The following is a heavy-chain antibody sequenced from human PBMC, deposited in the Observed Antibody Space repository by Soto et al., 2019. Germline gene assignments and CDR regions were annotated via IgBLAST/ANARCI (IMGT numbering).Heavy chain of an antibody. J-gene: IGHJ6*02. CDR1: GFSFSTYN. CDR3: ARGGAARTGV. V-gene: IGHV3-21*01. Sequence: GGSLRLSCAASGFSFSTYNMMWVRQAPGKGLEWVSCISGSGAYIYYADSVKGRFTMSRDNAKNSLYLQMNSLRGDDTAVSSCARGGAARTGVWGQGITVTVSS. D-gene: IGHD3-16*01. CDR2: ISGSGAYI.